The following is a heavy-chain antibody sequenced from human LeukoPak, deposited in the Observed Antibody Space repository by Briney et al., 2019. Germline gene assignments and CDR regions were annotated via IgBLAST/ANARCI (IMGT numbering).Heavy chain of an antibody. J-gene: IGHJ5*02. D-gene: IGHD4-17*01. CDR1: GGSFSGYY. Sequence: SETLSLTCAVYGGSFSGYYWSWIRQPPGKGLEWIGEINHSGSTNYNPSLKSRVTISVDTSKNQFSLKLSSVTAADTAVYYCASRHDYGDYEWFDPWGQGTLVTVSS. V-gene: IGHV4-34*01. CDR3: ASRHDYGDYEWFDP. CDR2: INHSGST.